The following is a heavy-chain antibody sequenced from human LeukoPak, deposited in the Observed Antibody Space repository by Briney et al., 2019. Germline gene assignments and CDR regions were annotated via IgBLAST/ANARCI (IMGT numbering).Heavy chain of an antibody. D-gene: IGHD1-26*01. V-gene: IGHV3-72*01. CDR1: GFTFTNHN. CDR2: SRNKANSYST. CDR3: TRESSGSFYS. Sequence: GGSLRLSCAASGFTFTNHNMDWVRQAPGKGLEWVGRSRNKANSYSTEYAASVKGRFTISRDDSQNSLYLQMNSLKTEDTALYYCTRESSGSFYSWGQGTLVTVSS. J-gene: IGHJ5*01.